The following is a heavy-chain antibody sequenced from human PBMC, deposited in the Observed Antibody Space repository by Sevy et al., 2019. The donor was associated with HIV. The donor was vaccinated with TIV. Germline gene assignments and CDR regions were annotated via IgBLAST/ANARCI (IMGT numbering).Heavy chain of an antibody. Sequence: GGSLRLSCTVSGFTFSNGWMSWVRQAPGKGLEWVGRIKSKTDGGTTDHPAPVKGRFTISRDDLKNRLYLQMNSLKTEDTAVYYCTREAYCGGDCYSDYWGQGTLVTVSS. D-gene: IGHD2-21*02. CDR3: TREAYCGGDCYSDY. CDR1: GFTFSNGW. CDR2: IKSKTDGGTT. J-gene: IGHJ4*02. V-gene: IGHV3-15*01.